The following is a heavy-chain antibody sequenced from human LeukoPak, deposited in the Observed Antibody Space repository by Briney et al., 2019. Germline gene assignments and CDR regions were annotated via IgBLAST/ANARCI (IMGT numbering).Heavy chain of an antibody. Sequence: PSETLSLTCTVSGGSISSSSYYWGWIRQPPGKGLEWIGSIYYSGSTYYNPSLKSRVTISVDTSKNQFSLKLSSVTAADTAVYYCARARSGGYDLNWGQGTLVTVSS. CDR3: ARARSGGYDLN. J-gene: IGHJ4*02. V-gene: IGHV4-39*07. D-gene: IGHD5-12*01. CDR1: GGSISSSSYY. CDR2: IYYSGST.